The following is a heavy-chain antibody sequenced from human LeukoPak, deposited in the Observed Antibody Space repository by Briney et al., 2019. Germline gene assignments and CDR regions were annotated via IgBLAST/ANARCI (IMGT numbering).Heavy chain of an antibody. CDR2: ISGSGTYK. Sequence: GGSLRLSCAASGFTFSSYSMNWVRQAPGKGLEWVSSISGSGTYKYYADSVKGRFTISRDNAKNSLFLQMNSLRAEDTAVYYCARGSRGSSTFSYYYYMDVWGKGTTVTASS. CDR3: ARGSRGSSTFSYYYYMDV. D-gene: IGHD6-6*01. CDR1: GFTFSSYS. J-gene: IGHJ6*03. V-gene: IGHV3-21*01.